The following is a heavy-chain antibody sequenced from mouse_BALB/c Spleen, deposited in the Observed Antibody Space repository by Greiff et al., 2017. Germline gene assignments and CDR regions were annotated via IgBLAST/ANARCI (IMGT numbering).Heavy chain of an antibody. D-gene: IGHD2-4*01. CDR3: NAGDYGWFAY. Sequence: EVQLVESGAELVRSGASVKLSCTASGFNIKDYYMHWVKQRPEQGLEWIGWIDPENGDTEYAPKFQGKATMTADTSSNTAYLQLSSLTSEDTAVYYCNAGDYGWFAYWGQGTLVTVSA. CDR1: GFNIKDYY. J-gene: IGHJ3*01. CDR2: IDPENGDT. V-gene: IGHV14-4*02.